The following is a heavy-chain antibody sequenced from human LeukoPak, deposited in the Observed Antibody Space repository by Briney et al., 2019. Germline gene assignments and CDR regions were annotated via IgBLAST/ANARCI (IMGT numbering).Heavy chain of an antibody. CDR1: GYSFPNFW. V-gene: IGHV5-51*04. J-gene: IGHJ4*02. Sequence: GESLKISCQASGYSFPNFWIGWVRQMPGKGLEWVGTVYPGDSTTKYRPSLQGQVTISADKPINTAHLQWSSLKPSDTAMYYCTRYGGEFSSSYGYWGQGTLVTVSS. D-gene: IGHD6-6*01. CDR2: VYPGDSTT. CDR3: TRYGGEFSSSYGY.